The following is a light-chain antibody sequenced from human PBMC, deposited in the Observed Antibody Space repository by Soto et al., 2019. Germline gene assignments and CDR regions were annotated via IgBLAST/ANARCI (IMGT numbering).Light chain of an antibody. CDR3: MSYTTTSSFV. J-gene: IGLJ1*01. Sequence: QSALTQPASMSGSPGQSITISCTGTRSDLGTYNYLSWYQQHPGKAPRLVISDVSNRPSGVANRFSGSKSGNTASLTITGLESEDEADYYCMSYTTTSSFVFGSGTKVTVL. CDR1: RSDLGTYNY. CDR2: DVS. V-gene: IGLV2-14*03.